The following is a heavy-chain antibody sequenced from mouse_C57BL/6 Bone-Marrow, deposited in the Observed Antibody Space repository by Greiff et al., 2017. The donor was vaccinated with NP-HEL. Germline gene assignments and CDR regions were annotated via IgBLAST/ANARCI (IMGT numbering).Heavy chain of an antibody. V-gene: IGHV5-16*01. CDR1: GFTFSDYY. D-gene: IGHD2-3*01. CDR3: AREDDGYPWFAY. Sequence: EVQVVESEGGLVQPGSSMKLSCTASGFTFSDYYMAWVRQVPEKGLEWVANINYDGSSTYYLDSLKSRFIISRDNAKNILYLQMSSLKSEDTATYYCAREDDGYPWFAYWGQGTLVTVSA. CDR2: INYDGSST. J-gene: IGHJ3*01.